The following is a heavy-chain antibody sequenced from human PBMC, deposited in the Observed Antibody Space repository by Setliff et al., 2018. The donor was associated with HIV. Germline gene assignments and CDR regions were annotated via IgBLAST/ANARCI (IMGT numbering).Heavy chain of an antibody. CDR3: ARVRLELRQYWFDS. CDR1: GGSASNSRYY. D-gene: IGHD1-7*01. CDR2: IHYNEKT. Sequence: SETLSLTCTVSGGSASNSRYYWAWIRQPPGKGLEYIGSIHYNEKTYYNPSLKSRVTISIDTSKNQFSLNLTSVTAADTAVYYCARVRLELRQYWFDSWGPGTLVTVSS. J-gene: IGHJ5*01. V-gene: IGHV4-39*01.